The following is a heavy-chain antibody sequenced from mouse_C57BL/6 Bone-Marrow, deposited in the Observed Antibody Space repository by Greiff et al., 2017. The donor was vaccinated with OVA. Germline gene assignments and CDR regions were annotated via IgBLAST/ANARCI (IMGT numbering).Heavy chain of an antibody. D-gene: IGHD2-2*01. CDR3: ARHEEVRKWFAY. CDR2: FYPGSGSI. V-gene: IGHV1-62-2*01. CDR1: GYTFTEYT. Sequence: QVQLKESGAELVKPGASEKLSCKASGYTFTEYTIHWVKQRSGQGLEWIGWFYPGSGSIKYNEKFKDKATLTADKSSSTVYMELSRLTSEDSAVYFCARHEEVRKWFAYWGQGTLVTVSA. J-gene: IGHJ3*01.